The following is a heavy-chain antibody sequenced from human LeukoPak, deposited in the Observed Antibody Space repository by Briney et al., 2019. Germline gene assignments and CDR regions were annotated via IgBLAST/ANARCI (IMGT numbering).Heavy chain of an antibody. CDR2: IIPIFGTA. V-gene: IGHV1-69*05. Sequence: ASVKVSCKASGYTFTSYAISWVRQAPGQGLEWMGGIIPIFGTANYAQKFQGRVTITTDESTSTAYMELSSLRSEDTAVYYCARGSAVVVPAAIQANWFDPWGQGTLVTVSS. CDR3: ARGSAVVVPAAIQANWFDP. J-gene: IGHJ5*02. CDR1: GYTFTSYA. D-gene: IGHD2-2*02.